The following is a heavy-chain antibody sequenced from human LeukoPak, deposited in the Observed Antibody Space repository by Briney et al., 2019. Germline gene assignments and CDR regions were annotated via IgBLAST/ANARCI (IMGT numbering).Heavy chain of an antibody. V-gene: IGHV3-7*01. CDR1: GFTFSNYW. CDR2: INQDGSEE. J-gene: IGHJ4*02. CDR3: VRDGGVSGYDLLDY. D-gene: IGHD5-12*01. Sequence: PGGSLRLSCAASGFTFSNYWMTWVRPAPGKGLEWVAHINQDGSEEHYMDSAKARFTISRDNAKNSLSLQMNSLRAEDTAVYYCVRDGGVSGYDLLDYWGQGTLVTVSS.